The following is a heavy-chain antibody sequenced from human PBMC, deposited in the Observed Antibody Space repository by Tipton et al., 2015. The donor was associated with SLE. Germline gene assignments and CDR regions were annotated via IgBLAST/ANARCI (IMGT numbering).Heavy chain of an antibody. J-gene: IGHJ3*02. V-gene: IGHV4-59*11. D-gene: IGHD2-2*02. CDR1: GGSISSHY. CDR3: ARRHCSSTSCYKGGAFDI. Sequence: TLSLTCTVSGGSISSHYWSWIRQPPGKGLEWIGYIYYSGSTNYNPSLKSRVTISVDTSKNQFSLKLSSVTAADTAVYYCARRHCSSTSCYKGGAFDIWGQGTMVTVSS. CDR2: IYYSGST.